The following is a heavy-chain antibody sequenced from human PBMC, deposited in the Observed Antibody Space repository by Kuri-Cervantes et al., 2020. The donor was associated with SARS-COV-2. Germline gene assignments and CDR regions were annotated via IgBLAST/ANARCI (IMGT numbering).Heavy chain of an antibody. CDR2: IKSKTDGGTT. V-gene: IGHV3-15*01. J-gene: IGHJ3*02. CDR3: AKDYRVTTLYDAFDI. CDR1: GFTFSNAW. D-gene: IGHD4-11*01. Sequence: GGSLRLSCAASGFTFSNAWMSWVRQAPGKGLEWVGRIKSKTDGGTTDYAAPVKGRFTISRDNSKNTLYLQMNSLRAEDTAVYYCAKDYRVTTLYDAFDIWGQGTMVTVSS.